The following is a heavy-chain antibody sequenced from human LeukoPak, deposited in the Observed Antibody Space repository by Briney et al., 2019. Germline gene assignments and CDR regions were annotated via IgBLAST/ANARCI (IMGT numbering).Heavy chain of an antibody. V-gene: IGHV4-59*12. CDR2: IYYSGNT. CDR3: ARRGSSWYRSDTAYFQH. J-gene: IGHJ1*01. Sequence: SETLSLTCTVSGGSISSYYWSWIRQPPGKGLDWIGYIYYSGNTNYNPSLKSRVTISVDTSKNQFSLKLSSVTAADTAVYYCARRGSSWYRSDTAYFQHWGQGTLVTVSS. D-gene: IGHD6-13*01. CDR1: GGSISSYY.